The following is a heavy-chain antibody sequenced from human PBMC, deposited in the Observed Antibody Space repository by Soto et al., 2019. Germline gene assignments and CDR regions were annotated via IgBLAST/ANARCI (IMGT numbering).Heavy chain of an antibody. CDR2: IYYSGST. CDR3: ARHYSGYDYWYFDL. D-gene: IGHD5-12*01. Sequence: SETLSLTCTVSGGSISSSSYYWGWIRQPPGKGLEWIGSIYYSGSTYYNPSLKSRVTISVDTSKNQFSLKLSSVTAADTAVYYCARHYSGYDYWYFDLWGRGTVVTVSS. V-gene: IGHV4-39*01. J-gene: IGHJ2*01. CDR1: GGSISSSSYY.